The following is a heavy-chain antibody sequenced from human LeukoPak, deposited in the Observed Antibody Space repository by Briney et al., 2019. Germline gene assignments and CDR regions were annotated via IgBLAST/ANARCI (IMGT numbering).Heavy chain of an antibody. CDR3: ARSGNYDC. Sequence: GGSLRLSCAASGFIFSTYAMSWVRQAPGKGLEWVSVISPTGDTSYYADSVKGRFTISRDNAKNSLYLQMNSLRDEDTAVYYCARSGNYDCWGQGTLVTVSS. V-gene: IGHV3-23*01. D-gene: IGHD1-1*01. CDR2: ISPTGDTS. J-gene: IGHJ4*02. CDR1: GFIFSTYA.